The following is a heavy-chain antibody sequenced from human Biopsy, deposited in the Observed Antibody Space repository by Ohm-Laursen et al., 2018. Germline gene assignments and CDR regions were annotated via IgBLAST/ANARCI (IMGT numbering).Heavy chain of an antibody. CDR3: TLEGAGFDN. V-gene: IGHV3-73*01. D-gene: IGHD3-10*01. CDR2: IRSKAKSYAT. Sequence: SLGLSCSASGFTFSASAVHWVRQASGKGLEWVGRIRSKAKSYATAYAASVTGRFTISRNDSKNKMYLKMNSLKTEDTAVYYCTLEGAGFDNWGQGTLVTVSS. J-gene: IGHJ4*02. CDR1: GFTFSASA.